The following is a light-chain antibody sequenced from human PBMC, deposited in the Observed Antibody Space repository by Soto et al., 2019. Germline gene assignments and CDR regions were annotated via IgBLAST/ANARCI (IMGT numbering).Light chain of an antibody. CDR1: SSDVGGYDY. CDR2: EVT. J-gene: IGLJ1*01. V-gene: IGLV2-8*01. Sequence: ALTHPPSASGSPGQSVTISCTGTSSDVGGYDYVSWYQQHPGKAPKPMIYEVTIRPSGVSDRFSGSKSGNTASLTVSGLQAEDEADYYCSSYTGGNPSYVFGTGTKVTVL. CDR3: SSYTGGNPSYV.